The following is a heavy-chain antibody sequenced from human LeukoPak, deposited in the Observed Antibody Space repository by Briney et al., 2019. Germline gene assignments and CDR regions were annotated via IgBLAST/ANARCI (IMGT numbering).Heavy chain of an antibody. D-gene: IGHD3-10*01. J-gene: IGHJ6*02. V-gene: IGHV3-48*01. CDR2: INVVNGTI. CDR1: GFTLRYYQ. Sequence: GGSLRLSCATSGFTLRYYQMNWVRQAPGKGLEWVSYINVVNGTIYYADSVKGRFTISGDIATNSVYLQMNSLRAEDTALYYCVRDGNRGYDMDVWGQGTAVTVSS. CDR3: VRDGNRGYDMDV.